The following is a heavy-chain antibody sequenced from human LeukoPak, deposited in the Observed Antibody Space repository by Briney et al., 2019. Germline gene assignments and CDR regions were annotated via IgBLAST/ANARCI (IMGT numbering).Heavy chain of an antibody. J-gene: IGHJ3*01. D-gene: IGHD3-22*01. V-gene: IGHV3-23*01. CDR3: AKFPSYESSGHDGFDV. CDR1: GLLLKNHP. CDR2: TSQSGGTK. Sequence: GGSLRLSCAASGLLLKNHPMRWVRQPPGKGLEWVSYTSQSGGTKFYAHSVKGRFTISRDNSQDTSYLQMNSLRAEDTAIYYCAKFPSYESSGHDGFDVWGQGTRVTVSS.